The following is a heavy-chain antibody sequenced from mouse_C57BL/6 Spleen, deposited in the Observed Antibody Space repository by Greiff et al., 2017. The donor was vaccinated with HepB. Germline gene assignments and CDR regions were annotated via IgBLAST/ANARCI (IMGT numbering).Heavy chain of an antibody. Sequence: EVQLQQSGPELVKPGASVKMSCKASGYTFTDYNMHWVKQSHGKSLEWIGYINPNNGGTSSNQKFKGKATLTVNKSSSTAYMELRSLTSEDSAVYYCVRLGEYSNFAWFAYWGQGTLVTVSA. CDR2: INPNNGGT. V-gene: IGHV1-22*01. D-gene: IGHD2-5*01. CDR3: VRLGEYSNFAWFAY. J-gene: IGHJ3*01. CDR1: GYTFTDYN.